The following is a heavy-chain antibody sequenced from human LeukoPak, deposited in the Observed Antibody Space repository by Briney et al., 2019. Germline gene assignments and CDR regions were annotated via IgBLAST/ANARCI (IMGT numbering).Heavy chain of an antibody. V-gene: IGHV4-34*01. CDR1: GGSFSGYY. CDR3: ARRAAAVALDY. J-gene: IGHJ4*02. CDR2: INHSGST. D-gene: IGHD6-13*01. Sequence: SETLSLTCAVYGGSFSGYYWSWIRQPPGKGLEWIGEINHSGSTDYNPSLKSRVTISVDTSKNQFSLKLSSVTAADTAVYYCARRAAAVALDYWGQGTLVTVSS.